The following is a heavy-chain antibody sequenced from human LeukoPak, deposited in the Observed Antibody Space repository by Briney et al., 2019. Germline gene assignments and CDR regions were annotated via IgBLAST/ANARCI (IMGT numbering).Heavy chain of an antibody. CDR2: ISGSGGST. V-gene: IGHV3-23*01. D-gene: IGHD2-15*01. Sequence: GGSLRLSCAASGFTFSSYAMSWVRQAPGKGLEWVSAISGSGGSTYNADSVKGRFTISRDNSKNTLYLQMNSLRAEDTAVYYCAKDPRCSGGSCYYYYYMDVWGKGTTVTVSS. J-gene: IGHJ6*03. CDR3: AKDPRCSGGSCYYYYYMDV. CDR1: GFTFSSYA.